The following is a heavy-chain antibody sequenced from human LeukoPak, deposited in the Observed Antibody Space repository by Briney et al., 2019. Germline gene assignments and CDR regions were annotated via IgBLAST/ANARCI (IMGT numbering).Heavy chain of an antibody. J-gene: IGHJ4*02. CDR2: ISWNSGSI. Sequence: PGRSLRLSCAASGFTFDDYAMHWVRQAPGKGLEWVSGISWNSGSIGYADSVKGRFTISRDNAKNSLYLQMNSLRAEDTALYYCARDLVVGGSYSNFDYWGQGTLVTVSS. D-gene: IGHD1-26*01. CDR3: ARDLVVGGSYSNFDY. V-gene: IGHV3-9*01. CDR1: GFTFDDYA.